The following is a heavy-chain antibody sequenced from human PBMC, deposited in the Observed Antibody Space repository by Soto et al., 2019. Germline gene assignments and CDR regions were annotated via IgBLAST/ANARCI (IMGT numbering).Heavy chain of an antibody. Sequence: SEILSLTCTVSGGSISSGGYYWSWIRQHPGKGLEWIGYIYYSGSTYYNQSLKSQVTISVDTSKNQFSMKLSSVTAADTAVYYCARDMYYGSGGARWLDYWGQGTLVTVS. J-gene: IGHJ4*02. D-gene: IGHD3-10*01. CDR1: GGSISSGGYY. V-gene: IGHV4-31*01. CDR3: ARDMYYGSGGARWLDY. CDR2: IYYSGST.